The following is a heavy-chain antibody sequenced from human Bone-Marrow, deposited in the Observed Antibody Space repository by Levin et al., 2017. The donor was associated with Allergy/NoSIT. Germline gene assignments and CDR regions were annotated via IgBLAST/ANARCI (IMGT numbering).Heavy chain of an antibody. CDR1: GFAFSSFT. CDR2: ISSTSSPI. V-gene: IGHV3-48*02. CDR3: ARSWRVFDY. Sequence: GGSLRLSCEASGFAFSSFTMNWVRQAPGKGLEWLSYISSTSSPIYYADSVQGRFTISRDNAKNSLYLQMNSLTDEDTAVYYCARSWRVFDYWGQGTLVTVSS. J-gene: IGHJ4*02.